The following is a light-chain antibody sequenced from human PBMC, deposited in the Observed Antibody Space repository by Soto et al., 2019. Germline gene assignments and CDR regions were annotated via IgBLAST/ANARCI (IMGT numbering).Light chain of an antibody. J-gene: IGLJ1*01. CDR3: HVWDSSSDHYV. Sequence: SYELTQPPSVSVAPGQTARITCGGNNIRGKSVHWYQQKPGQAPVLVVYDDSDRPSGIPDRFSGSNSGDTATLTIRRVEAGDEADYYCHVWDSSSDHYVFGTGTKLTVL. CDR1: NIRGKS. CDR2: DDS. V-gene: IGLV3-21*02.